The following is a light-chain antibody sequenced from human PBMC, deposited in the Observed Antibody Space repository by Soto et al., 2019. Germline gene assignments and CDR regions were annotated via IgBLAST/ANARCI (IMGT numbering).Light chain of an antibody. CDR1: QGISSY. Sequence: DIQLTQSPSFLSASVGDRVTITCRASQGISSYLAWYQQKPGKAPKLLIYAASTLQSGVPSRFSGSGSGTEFTLTISSLQPDDFAPYYCQHYNSYSEAFGQGTKVDIK. CDR3: QHYNSYSEA. CDR2: AAS. V-gene: IGKV1-9*01. J-gene: IGKJ1*01.